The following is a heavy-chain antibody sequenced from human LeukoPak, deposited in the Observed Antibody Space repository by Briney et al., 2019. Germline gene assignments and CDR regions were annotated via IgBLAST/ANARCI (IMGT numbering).Heavy chain of an antibody. CDR2: ISSSSGSI. CDR3: ARERHRELDY. Sequence: GGSLRLSCAASGFLFISYSMNWVRQAPGQGLEWVSSISSSSGSIYYADSVKGRFTISRDNAKNSLYLQVSSLRAEDTAVYYCARERHRELDYWGQGTLVTVSS. D-gene: IGHD1-26*01. V-gene: IGHV3-21*01. CDR1: GFLFISYS. J-gene: IGHJ4*02.